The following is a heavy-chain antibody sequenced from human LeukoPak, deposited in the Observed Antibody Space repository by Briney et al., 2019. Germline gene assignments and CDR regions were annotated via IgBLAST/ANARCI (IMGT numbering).Heavy chain of an antibody. Sequence: PGGSLRLSCAASGFTFSSYWMSWVRQAPGKGLECVANIKQDGSEKYYVDSVKGRFTMSRDNAKNSVYLQMNSLRAEDTAVYYCASGYYYDSSGPPDYFDYWGQGTLVTVSS. J-gene: IGHJ4*02. CDR2: IKQDGSEK. CDR3: ASGYYYDSSGPPDYFDY. CDR1: GFTFSSYW. D-gene: IGHD3-22*01. V-gene: IGHV3-7*01.